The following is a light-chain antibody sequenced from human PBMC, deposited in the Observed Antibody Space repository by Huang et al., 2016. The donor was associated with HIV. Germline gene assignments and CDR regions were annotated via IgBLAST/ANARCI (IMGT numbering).Light chain of an antibody. CDR2: DAS. CDR1: QSVKTY. V-gene: IGKV3-11*01. Sequence: EIVLTQSPATLSLSPGERATLSCGASQSVKTYLAWYQQKPGQAPRLLIYDASNRATGIPARFSSSGSGTDFTLTISSLEPEDFAVYYCQQRSNWPLTFGGGTKVEIK. J-gene: IGKJ4*01. CDR3: QQRSNWPLT.